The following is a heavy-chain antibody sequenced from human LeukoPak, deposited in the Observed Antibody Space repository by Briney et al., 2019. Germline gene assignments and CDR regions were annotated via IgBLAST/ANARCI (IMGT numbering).Heavy chain of an antibody. CDR1: GYTFTTYF. J-gene: IGHJ3*02. CDR3: ARYWAEPAATDDAFDI. V-gene: IGHV1-2*02. D-gene: IGHD2-15*01. Sequence: GASVKVSCKTSGYTFTTYFIHWVRQAPGQGLEWMGGINPYSGDTKNAQKFQGRVTMTRDTSISTAYMELSRLMSDDTAVYYCARYWAEPAATDDAFDIWGQGTMVVVSS. CDR2: INPYSGDT.